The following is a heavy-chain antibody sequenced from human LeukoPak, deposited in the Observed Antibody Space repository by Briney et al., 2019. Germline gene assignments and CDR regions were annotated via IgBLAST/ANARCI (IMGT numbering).Heavy chain of an antibody. Sequence: ASVKVSCKASGYTFTGYYMHWVRQAPGQGLEWMGWISAYNGNTNYAQKLQGRVTMTTDTSTSTAYMELRSLRSDDTAVYYCAREDYGSYYLPWGQGTLVTVSS. D-gene: IGHD1-26*01. CDR2: ISAYNGNT. V-gene: IGHV1-18*04. J-gene: IGHJ5*02. CDR1: GYTFTGYY. CDR3: AREDYGSYYLP.